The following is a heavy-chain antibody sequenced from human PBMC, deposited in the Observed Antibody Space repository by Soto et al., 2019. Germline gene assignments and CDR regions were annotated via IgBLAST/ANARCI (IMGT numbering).Heavy chain of an antibody. CDR3: ARDLRGDYYENYYYYGMDV. CDR1: GGSASSGSYY. D-gene: IGHD4-17*01. CDR2: IYYSGST. J-gene: IGHJ6*02. Sequence: SETLSLTCTVSGGSASSGSYYWSWIRQPPGKGLEWIGYIYYSGSTNYNPSLKSRVTISVDTSKNQFSLRLSSVTAADTAVYYCARDLRGDYYENYYYYGMDVSGQGTTVTVSS. V-gene: IGHV4-61*01.